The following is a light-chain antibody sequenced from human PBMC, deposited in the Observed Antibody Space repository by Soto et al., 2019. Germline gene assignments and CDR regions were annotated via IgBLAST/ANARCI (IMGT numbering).Light chain of an antibody. CDR1: QSVSSN. CDR3: QQYNNWPRT. J-gene: IGKJ1*01. Sequence: EMVMTQSPATLSVSPGERATLSCRASQSVSSNLAWYQQKPGQAPRLLIYGASTRATGIPARFSGSGSGTEFTLTISSLQSEDFAVYYCQQYNNWPRTFGQGTKVVIK. CDR2: GAS. V-gene: IGKV3-15*01.